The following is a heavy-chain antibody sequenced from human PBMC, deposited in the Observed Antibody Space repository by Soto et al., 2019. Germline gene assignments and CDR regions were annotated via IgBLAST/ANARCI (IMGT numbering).Heavy chain of an antibody. D-gene: IGHD3-22*01. CDR3: ARDPPSYYYDSSGFDY. V-gene: IGHV3-21*01. CDR2: ISSSSSYI. J-gene: IGHJ4*02. CDR1: GFTFSSYS. Sequence: PGGSLRLSCAASGFTFSSYSMNWVRQTPGKGLEWVSSISSSSSYICYADSVKGRFTISRENAKSSLYLQMNSLRAEDTAVYYCARDPPSYYYDSSGFDYWGQGTPVTVSS.